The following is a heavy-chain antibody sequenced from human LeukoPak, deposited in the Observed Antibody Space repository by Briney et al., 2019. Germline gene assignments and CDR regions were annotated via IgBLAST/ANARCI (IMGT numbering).Heavy chain of an antibody. Sequence: GGSLRLSCAVSGSTFTDYWMNWVRQAPGKELEWVASIRQDGSEKTYVDSVKGRFTISRDNTKNSLSLQLNSLRVEDTAVYYCARDGTAAGLYFDLWGQGTLVTVSS. CDR1: GSTFTDYW. CDR3: ARDGTAAGLYFDL. D-gene: IGHD6-13*01. CDR2: IRQDGSEK. V-gene: IGHV3-7*01. J-gene: IGHJ4*01.